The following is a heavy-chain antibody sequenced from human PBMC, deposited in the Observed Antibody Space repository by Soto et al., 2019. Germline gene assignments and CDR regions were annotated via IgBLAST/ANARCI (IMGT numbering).Heavy chain of an antibody. V-gene: IGHV1-18*01. CDR3: ARGFPLWFDP. Sequence: ASVKVSCKTSGYSFTLYGIGWVRQAPGQGLEWMGWISPYNGNTYYAQKLQGRVTMTTDTSTSTVYMELSSLRSEDTAVYYCARGFPLWFDPWGQGTLVTVSS. CDR1: GYSFTLYG. J-gene: IGHJ5*02. CDR2: ISPYNGNT. D-gene: IGHD3-3*01.